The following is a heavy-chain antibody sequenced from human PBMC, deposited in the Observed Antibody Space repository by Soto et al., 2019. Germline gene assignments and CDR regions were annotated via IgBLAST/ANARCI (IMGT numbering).Heavy chain of an antibody. J-gene: IGHJ1*01. CDR3: ARDLIAAAGPLSYFEH. D-gene: IGHD6-13*01. CDR1: GFTFSSYA. Sequence: GGSLRLSCAASGFTFSSYAMHWVRQAPGKGLEWVAVISYDGSNKYCADSVKGRFTISRDNSKNTLYLQMNSLRAEDTAVYYCARDLIAAAGPLSYFEHWGQGTLVSVAA. CDR2: ISYDGSNK. V-gene: IGHV3-30-3*01.